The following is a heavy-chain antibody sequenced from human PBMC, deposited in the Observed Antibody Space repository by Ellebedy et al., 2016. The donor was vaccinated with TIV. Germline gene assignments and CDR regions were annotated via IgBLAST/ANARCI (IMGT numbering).Heavy chain of an antibody. D-gene: IGHD3-3*01. Sequence: MPSETLSLTCTVSGGPVTSASYYWSWIRQPPGKEMEWIGYIFFTGSTTYNASLKSRVTISVDTSKNQFSLKLNSVTAADTAVYYCARVGVVAGLYFDYWGQGTLVTVSS. J-gene: IGHJ4*02. V-gene: IGHV4-61*01. CDR3: ARVGVVAGLYFDY. CDR1: GGPVTSASYY. CDR2: IFFTGST.